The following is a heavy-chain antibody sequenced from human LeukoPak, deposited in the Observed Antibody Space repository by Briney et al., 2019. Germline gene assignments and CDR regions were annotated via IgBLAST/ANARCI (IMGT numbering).Heavy chain of an antibody. Sequence: PGGSPRLSCAASGFTFSIYAMHWVRQAPGKGLEWVAVISYDGINKYYADSVKGRFTISRDNSKNTLYLQMNNLRAEDTAVDYCASSGWANSVWGQGTTVTVSS. V-gene: IGHV3-30-3*01. D-gene: IGHD6-19*01. J-gene: IGHJ6*02. CDR2: ISYDGINK. CDR3: ASSGWANSV. CDR1: GFTFSIYA.